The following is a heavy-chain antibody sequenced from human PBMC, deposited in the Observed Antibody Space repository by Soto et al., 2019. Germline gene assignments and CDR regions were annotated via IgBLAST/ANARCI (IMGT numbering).Heavy chain of an antibody. CDR3: AKDTAGDYFYFDL. V-gene: IGHV3-23*01. CDR2: ISGSGGST. D-gene: IGHD4-17*01. J-gene: IGHJ2*01. CDR1: GFTFSNYA. Sequence: EVQLLESGGGLVQPGGSLRLSCAASGFTFSNYAMAWVRQAPGKGLEWVSAISGSGGSTYSTDSVKGRFPISRDNSKNTLYLQMNSLRVEDTAVYYCAKDTAGDYFYFDLWGRGTLVTVSS.